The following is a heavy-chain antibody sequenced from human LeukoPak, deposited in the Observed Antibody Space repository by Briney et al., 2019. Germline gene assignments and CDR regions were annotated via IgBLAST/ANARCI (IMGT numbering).Heavy chain of an antibody. Sequence: ASVKVSCKASGYTFTGYYMHWVRQAPGQGLEWMGWINPNSGGTNYAQKFQGRVTMTRDTSISTAYMELSRLRSDDTAVYYCARGHDDFWGGYSLGSIWGKGTTVTVSS. CDR1: GYTFTGYY. CDR2: INPNSGGT. J-gene: IGHJ6*04. D-gene: IGHD3-3*01. CDR3: ARGHDDFWGGYSLGSI. V-gene: IGHV1-2*02.